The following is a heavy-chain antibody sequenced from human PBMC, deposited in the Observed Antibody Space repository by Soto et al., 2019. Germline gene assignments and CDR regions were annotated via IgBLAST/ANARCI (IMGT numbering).Heavy chain of an antibody. V-gene: IGHV1-24*01. J-gene: IGHJ6*02. D-gene: IGHD2-2*01. Sequence: ASVKVSCKVSGYTLTELSMHWVRQAPGKGLEWMGGFDPEDGETIYAQKFQGRVTMTEDTSTDTAYMELSSLRSEDTAVYYCATVTPCVPAAKHYYYYYGMDVWGQGTTVTVSS. CDR2: FDPEDGET. CDR3: ATVTPCVPAAKHYYYYYGMDV. CDR1: GYTLTELS.